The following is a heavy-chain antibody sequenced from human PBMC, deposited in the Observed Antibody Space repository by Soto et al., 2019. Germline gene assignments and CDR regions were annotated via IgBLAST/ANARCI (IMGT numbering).Heavy chain of an antibody. Sequence: SVKVSCKASGGTFGSYAISWVRQAPGQGLEWMGGIIPIFGTANYAQKFQGRVTITADESTSTAYMELSSLRSEDTAVYYCARDRVTMVRGVQYYYYRLDVWGQGTTVTVSS. J-gene: IGHJ6*02. CDR1: GGTFGSYA. CDR2: IIPIFGTA. D-gene: IGHD3-10*01. V-gene: IGHV1-69*13. CDR3: ARDRVTMVRGVQYYYYRLDV.